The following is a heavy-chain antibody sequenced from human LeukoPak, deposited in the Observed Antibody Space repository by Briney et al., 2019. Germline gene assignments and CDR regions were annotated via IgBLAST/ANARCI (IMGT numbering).Heavy chain of an antibody. CDR1: GGSISRRNW. D-gene: IGHD2-15*01. Sequence: SETLSLTCTVSGGSISRRNWWNWVRQPPGKGLEWLGEVYHSGSTNYNPSLKSRVTMSVDKSKNQFSLELTSVTAADTAIYYCAGYCSGGDCSDSWGQGTLVTVSS. CDR2: VYHSGST. J-gene: IGHJ5*01. CDR3: AGYCSGGDCSDS. V-gene: IGHV4-4*02.